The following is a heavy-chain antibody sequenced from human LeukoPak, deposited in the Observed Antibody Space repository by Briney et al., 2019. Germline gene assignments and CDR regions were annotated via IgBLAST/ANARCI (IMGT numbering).Heavy chain of an antibody. CDR2: ISGSGGST. D-gene: IGHD3-10*01. V-gene: IGHV3-23*01. J-gene: IGHJ4*02. CDR3: AKDGVWFGELRDFDY. Sequence: PGGSLRLSCAASGFTFSSYAMSWVRQAPGKGLEWVSAISGSGGSTYYADSVKGRFTISRDNSKNTLYLQMNSLSAEDTAVYYCAKDGVWFGELRDFDYWGQGTLVTVSS. CDR1: GFTFSSYA.